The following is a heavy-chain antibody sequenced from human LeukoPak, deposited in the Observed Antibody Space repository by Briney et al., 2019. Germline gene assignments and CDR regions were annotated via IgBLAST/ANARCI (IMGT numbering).Heavy chain of an antibody. Sequence: GRSLRLSCAPFGFTFSSYGMHWVRQAPGKGLEWVAVISYDGSSKYYADSVKGRFTISRDNSKNTLYLQMNSLRAEDTAVYYCASGVRFQAFDYWGQGTLVTVSS. D-gene: IGHD2-21*01. J-gene: IGHJ4*02. CDR2: ISYDGSSK. V-gene: IGHV3-30*03. CDR1: GFTFSSYG. CDR3: ASGVRFQAFDY.